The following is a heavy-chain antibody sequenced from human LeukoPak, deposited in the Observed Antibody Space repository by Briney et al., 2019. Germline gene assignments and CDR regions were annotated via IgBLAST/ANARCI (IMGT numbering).Heavy chain of an antibody. CDR1: GGSFSGYY. Sequence: PSETLSFTCAVYGGSFSGYYWSWIRQPPGKGLEWIGEINHSRSTNYNPSLKSRVAISVDTSKNQSSLKLSTVPAADTAVYYCARGFGGWLYYFDYWGQGTLVTVSS. CDR3: ARGFGGWLYYFDY. J-gene: IGHJ4*02. V-gene: IGHV4-34*01. CDR2: INHSRST. D-gene: IGHD6-19*01.